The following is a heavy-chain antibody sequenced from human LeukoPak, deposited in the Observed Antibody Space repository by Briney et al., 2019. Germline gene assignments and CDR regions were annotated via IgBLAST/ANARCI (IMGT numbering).Heavy chain of an antibody. CDR2: INLDGGEK. Sequence: GGSLRLSCAASGFIFRNYWMSWVRQAPEKGLEWVANINLDGGEKYYLDSVKGRFTISRDNARNSLYLQMNSLRAEDTALYYCAKVRVGTSDCFDYWGQGTLVTVSS. J-gene: IGHJ4*02. V-gene: IGHV3-7*03. D-gene: IGHD5-12*01. CDR3: AKVRVGTSDCFDY. CDR1: GFIFRNYW.